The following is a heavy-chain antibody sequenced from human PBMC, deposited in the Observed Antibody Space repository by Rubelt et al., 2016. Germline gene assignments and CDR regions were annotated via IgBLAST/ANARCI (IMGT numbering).Heavy chain of an antibody. CDR2: IYYSGST. V-gene: IGHV4-59*08. Sequence: QVQLQESGPGLVKPSETLSLTCTVSGGSINSYYWSWIRQPPGKGLEWIGHIYYSGSTNYNPSLKRRVTITVDTSKNQLSLKRKSVTAADTAVYYCARSGKQWDALDYWGQGTLVTVSS. CDR3: ARSGKQWDALDY. D-gene: IGHD6-19*01. CDR1: GGSINSYY. J-gene: IGHJ4*02.